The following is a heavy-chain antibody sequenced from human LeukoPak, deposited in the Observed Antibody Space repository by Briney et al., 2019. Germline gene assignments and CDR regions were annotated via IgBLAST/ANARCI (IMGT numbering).Heavy chain of an antibody. CDR1: GGSITNYY. CDR2: SYYNGNT. CDR3: ARGKEGQNFDY. J-gene: IGHJ4*02. V-gene: IGHV4-59*12. Sequence: SETLSLTCTVSGGSITNYYWSWIRQPPGKGLEWIGFSYYNGNTNYNPSLKSRVTISVDMSKNQFSLSLRSVTAADTAVYYCARGKEGQNFDYWGQGTLVTVSS.